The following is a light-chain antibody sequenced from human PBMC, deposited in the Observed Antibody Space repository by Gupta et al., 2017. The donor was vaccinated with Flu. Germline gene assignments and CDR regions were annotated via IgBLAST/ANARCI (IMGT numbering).Light chain of an antibody. CDR1: QGIANW. CDR2: AAS. J-gene: IGKJ5*01. Sequence: DIQITQSPSSMSASVGDRVTITCRASQGIANWLAWYQQRPGKAPDLLIYAASSLQSGVPSRFSGSGFGTDFTLTISSVQPEDFATYYCLQANSFPITFGQGTRLDI. V-gene: IGKV1D-12*01. CDR3: LQANSFPIT.